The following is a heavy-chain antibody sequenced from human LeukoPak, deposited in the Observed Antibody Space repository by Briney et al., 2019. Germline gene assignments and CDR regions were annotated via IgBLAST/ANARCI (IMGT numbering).Heavy chain of an antibody. CDR2: ISTFNGYT. V-gene: IGHV1-18*04. Sequence: ASVRVSCKPSGYIFTSNSITWVRQASGQQLEWMGWISTFNGYTRYAQNLQGRITMTRDTSTRTVYLEMRNLRSDDTAVYFCAREEFYYDLWGQGTLVTVSS. CDR1: GYIFTSNS. CDR3: AREEFYYDL. D-gene: IGHD3-10*01. J-gene: IGHJ4*02.